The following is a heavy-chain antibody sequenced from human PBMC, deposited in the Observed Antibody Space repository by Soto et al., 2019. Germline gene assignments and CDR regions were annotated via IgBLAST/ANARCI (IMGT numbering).Heavy chain of an antibody. J-gene: IGHJ2*01. CDR3: ARGDTALSYWYFDL. D-gene: IGHD5-18*01. CDR1: GYSFTSHW. V-gene: IGHV5-10-1*01. Sequence: EVQLVQSGAEVKKPGESLRISCKGSGYSFTSHWISWLRQMPGKGLEWMGRIDPSDSYTSYSPSFQGHVTISAYKSISTVYLQWSSLKASDTATYYCARGDTALSYWYFDLWGRGTLVTVSS. CDR2: IDPSDSYT.